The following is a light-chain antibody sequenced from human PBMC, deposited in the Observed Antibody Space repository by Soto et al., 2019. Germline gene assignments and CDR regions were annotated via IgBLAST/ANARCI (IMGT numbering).Light chain of an antibody. V-gene: IGKV3-20*01. CDR2: GAS. Sequence: EIVLTQSPGTLSLSPGERATLSCRASQSVSAGYLAWYQQKPGQAPRLLIYGASSRAAGIPDRFSGSGSETDFTLTISRLEPEDFALYFCQQYGNPRITFGQGTRLEIK. CDR3: QQYGNPRIT. J-gene: IGKJ5*01. CDR1: QSVSAGY.